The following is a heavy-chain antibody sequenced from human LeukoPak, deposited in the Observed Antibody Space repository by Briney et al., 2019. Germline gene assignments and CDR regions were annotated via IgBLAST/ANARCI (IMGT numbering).Heavy chain of an antibody. V-gene: IGHV3-7*04. CDR2: IHPEGDEK. CDR1: GFTFGNFW. Sequence: GGSLRLSCVASGFTFGNFWMSWVRHSPGRGLEWVANIHPEGDEKYHVESVMGRFTISRDNAESSLFLQMNGLRAEDTAVYYCARGDAFSGDHWGQETLVTVSS. CDR3: ARGDAFSGDH. J-gene: IGHJ4*02.